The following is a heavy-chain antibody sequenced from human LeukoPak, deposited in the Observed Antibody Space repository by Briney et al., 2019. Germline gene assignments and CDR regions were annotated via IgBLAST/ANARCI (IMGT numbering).Heavy chain of an antibody. Sequence: GGPLRLSCAASGFTFSIYGMLGVRQAPGKGLDWVAVLWNAGSKKAYAASVKGRFTISRDSSKNTPYLQMNRLRAEDTAVYYCAKGRGYSGYQKVDYWGQGTLVTVSS. D-gene: IGHD5-12*01. CDR2: LWNAGSKK. V-gene: IGHV3-33*06. J-gene: IGHJ4*02. CDR1: GFTFSIYG. CDR3: AKGRGYSGYQKVDY.